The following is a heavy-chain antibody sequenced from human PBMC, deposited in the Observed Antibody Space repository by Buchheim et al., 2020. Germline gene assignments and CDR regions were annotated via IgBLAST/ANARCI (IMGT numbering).Heavy chain of an antibody. CDR2: ISYDGSNK. D-gene: IGHD5-18*01. Sequence: QVQLVESGGGVVQPGRSLRLSCAASGFTFSSYAMHWVRQAPGKGLEWVAVISYDGSNKYYADSVKGRFTISRDNSKNTLYLQMNSLRAEDTAVYYCARDRWDTAMSYYFDYWGQGTL. CDR3: ARDRWDTAMSYYFDY. J-gene: IGHJ4*02. CDR1: GFTFSSYA. V-gene: IGHV3-30-3*01.